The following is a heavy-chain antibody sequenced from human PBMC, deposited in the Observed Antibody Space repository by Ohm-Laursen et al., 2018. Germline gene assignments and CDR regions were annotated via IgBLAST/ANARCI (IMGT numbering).Heavy chain of an antibody. CDR3: ALYGTKSSG. V-gene: IGHV3-48*03. J-gene: IGHJ4*02. Sequence: SLRLSCAASGFTFSDYAMTWVRQAPGKGLEWVSYISSSGGITSYADSVKGRFTISRDNAKNSLYLQMNSLRVEDTAVYYCALYGTKSSGWGQGTLVTVSS. D-gene: IGHD2-8*01. CDR2: ISSSGGIT. CDR1: GFTFSDYA.